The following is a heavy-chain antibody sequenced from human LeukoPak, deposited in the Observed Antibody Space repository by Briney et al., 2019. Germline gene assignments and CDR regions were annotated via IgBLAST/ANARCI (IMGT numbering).Heavy chain of an antibody. J-gene: IGHJ4*02. V-gene: IGHV4-39*01. Sequence: PSETLSLTCTVSGGSISTSSYYWGWIRQPPGKGLEWIASINDGGNTYYNPSLKSRVTTSVDTSNNLFSLNLRSVTAADTAVYHCARCGRGGRFYFDYWGQGTLVTVSS. CDR1: GGSISTSSYY. D-gene: IGHD2-15*01. CDR3: ARCGRGGRFYFDY. CDR2: INDGGNT.